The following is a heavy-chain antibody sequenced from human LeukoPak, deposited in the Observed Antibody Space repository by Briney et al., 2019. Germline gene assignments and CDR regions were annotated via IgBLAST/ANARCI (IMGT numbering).Heavy chain of an antibody. CDR2: INSDGSTI. CDR1: GFTFSSYW. D-gene: IGHD5-18*01. CDR3: ARGGYSYGYGDDY. V-gene: IGHV3-74*01. J-gene: IGHJ4*02. Sequence: PGGSLRLSCAASGFTFSSYWMHWVRQVPGEGLVWVSRINSDGSTISYADSVKGRFTISRDNAKNSLYPQMNSLRAEDTAVYYCARGGYSYGYGDDYWGQGTLVTVSS.